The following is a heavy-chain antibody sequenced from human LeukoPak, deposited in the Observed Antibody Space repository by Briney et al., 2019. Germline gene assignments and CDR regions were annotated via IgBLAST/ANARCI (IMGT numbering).Heavy chain of an antibody. J-gene: IGHJ4*02. Sequence: SETLSLTCTVSGGSISSYYWSWIRQPPGKGLEWIGYIYYSGSTYYNPSLKSRVTISVDTSKNQFSLKLSSVTAADTAVYYCARRKLQLTPFDYWGQGTLVTVSS. V-gene: IGHV4-59*04. CDR1: GGSISSYY. CDR3: ARRKLQLTPFDY. CDR2: IYYSGST. D-gene: IGHD5-18*01.